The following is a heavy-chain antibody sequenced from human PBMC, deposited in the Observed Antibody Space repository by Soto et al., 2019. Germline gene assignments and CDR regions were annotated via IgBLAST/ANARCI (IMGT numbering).Heavy chain of an antibody. V-gene: IGHV3-7*04. Sequence: EVQLVQSGGGLVQPGGSLSLSCAASGFSFSTYWMTWVRQAPGKGPQWVANIKTDGSEKYYVDSVKGRFTISRDNAKNSLDLQMTSLRAEDTAVYYCARGGVAGAGDYWGQGTLVTVSS. CDR2: IKTDGSEK. J-gene: IGHJ4*02. CDR1: GFSFSTYW. CDR3: ARGGVAGAGDY. D-gene: IGHD2-8*01.